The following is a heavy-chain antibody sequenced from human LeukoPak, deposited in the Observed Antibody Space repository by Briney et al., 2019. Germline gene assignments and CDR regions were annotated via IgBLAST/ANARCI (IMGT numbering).Heavy chain of an antibody. J-gene: IGHJ4*02. CDR3: AKRYNTLTSYYSHCDY. D-gene: IGHD3-9*01. CDR2: ISGSGGDT. CDR1: GFTFNNYA. V-gene: IGHV3-23*01. Sequence: GGSLRLSCAASGFTFNNYAMSWVRQAPGKGLEWVSAISGSGGDTYYADSVKGRFTISRDNSKNTLYLHMNSLRAEDTAVYYCAKRYNTLTSYYSHCDYWGQGTLVTVSS.